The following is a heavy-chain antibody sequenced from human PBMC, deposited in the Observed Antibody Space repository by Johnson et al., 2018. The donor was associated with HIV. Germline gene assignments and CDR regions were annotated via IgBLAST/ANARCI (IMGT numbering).Heavy chain of an antibody. V-gene: IGHV3-74*01. CDR3: ARDHAFGDIWDRAFDI. CDR1: GFTFSSYW. D-gene: IGHD3-10*01. Sequence: VQLVESGGGVVQPERSLRLYCAASGFTFSSYWMHWVRQAPGKGLVWVSRINSDGSSTSYADSVKGRFTISRDNAKNTLYLQMNSLRAEETAVYYCARDHAFGDIWDRAFDIWGQGTMVTVSS. CDR2: INSDGSST. J-gene: IGHJ3*02.